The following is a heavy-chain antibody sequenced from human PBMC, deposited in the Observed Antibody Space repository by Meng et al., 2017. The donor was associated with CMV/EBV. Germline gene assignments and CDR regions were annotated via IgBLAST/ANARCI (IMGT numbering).Heavy chain of an antibody. J-gene: IGHJ6*02. CDR2: IYYSGST. D-gene: IGHD2-15*01. CDR3: ARGYCSGGSCYWAYYYGMDV. CDR1: GGSIISYY. Sequence: SETLSLTCTVSGGSIISYYWSWIRQPPGKGLEWIGYIYYSGSTNYKPSLKSRVTLSVDTSKNQYSLLLSSVTAADTDVYYCARGYCSGGSCYWAYYYGMDVWGQGTTVTVSS. V-gene: IGHV4-59*01.